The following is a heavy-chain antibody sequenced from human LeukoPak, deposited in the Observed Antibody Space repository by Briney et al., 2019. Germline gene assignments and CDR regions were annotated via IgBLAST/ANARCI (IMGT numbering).Heavy chain of an antibody. D-gene: IGHD6-19*01. CDR3: ALLAVASDFDY. CDR2: IGSSGAIR. J-gene: IGHJ4*02. Sequence: GGSLRLSCAVSGFPFSVYEMNWVRQAPGKGLEWVSNIGSSGAIRHYADSVKGRFSISRDNAENSLFLQMNRLRVEDTGIYYCALLAVASDFDYWGQGALVTVSS. V-gene: IGHV3-48*03. CDR1: GFPFSVYE.